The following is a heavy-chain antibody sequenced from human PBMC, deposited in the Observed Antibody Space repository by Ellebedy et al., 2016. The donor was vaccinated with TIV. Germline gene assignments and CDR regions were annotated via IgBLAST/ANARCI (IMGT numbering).Heavy chain of an antibody. CDR2: ISYSGGST. Sequence: GGSLRLSCAASGFTFSSHVMSWVRQAPGKGLEWVSVISYSGGSTYYADSVKGRFTISRDNSKNTLYLQMNSLRAEDTAVYYCVRRASCSGDNCYFFDKWGQGTLVTVSS. V-gene: IGHV3-23*01. CDR1: GFTFSSHV. D-gene: IGHD2-15*01. J-gene: IGHJ4*02. CDR3: VRRASCSGDNCYFFDK.